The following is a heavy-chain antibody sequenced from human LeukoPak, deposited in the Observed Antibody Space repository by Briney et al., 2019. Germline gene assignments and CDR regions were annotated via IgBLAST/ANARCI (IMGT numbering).Heavy chain of an antibody. CDR1: GYTFTNYY. V-gene: IGHV1-46*01. J-gene: IGHJ6*04. D-gene: IGHD1-14*01. Sequence: AASVKVSCKASGYTFTNYYMHWVRQAPGQGLEWMGMINPSGGSTSYAQKFQGRVTMTRDMSTSTVYMELSSLRSEDTAVYYCARARGILQMDVWGKGTTVTVSS. CDR2: INPSGGST. CDR3: ARARGILQMDV.